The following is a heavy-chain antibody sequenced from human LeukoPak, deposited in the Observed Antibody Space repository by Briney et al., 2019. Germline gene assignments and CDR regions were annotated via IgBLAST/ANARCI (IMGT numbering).Heavy chain of an antibody. CDR2: IYYSGST. Sequence: SQTLSLTCTVSGGSISSGDYYWSWIRQPPGKGLEWIGYIYYSGSTYYNPSLKSRVTISVDTSKNQFSLKLSSVTAADTAVYYCARDYLGPLVVAAYGSFDYWGQGTLVTVSS. CDR3: ARDYLGPLVVAAYGSFDY. J-gene: IGHJ4*02. CDR1: GGSISSGDYY. D-gene: IGHD2-15*01. V-gene: IGHV4-30-4*01.